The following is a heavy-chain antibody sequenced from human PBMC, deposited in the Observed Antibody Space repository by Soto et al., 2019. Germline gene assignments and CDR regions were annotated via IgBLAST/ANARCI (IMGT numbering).Heavy chain of an antibody. CDR1: GFTFSSYA. V-gene: IGHV3-23*01. CDR3: AKDMPTGCTNGVCYYFDY. Sequence: PGGSLRLSCAASGFTFSSYAMSWVRQAPGKGLEWVSAISGSGGSTYYADSVKGRFTISRDNSKNTLYLQMNSLRAEDTAVYYCAKDMPTGCTNGVCYYFDYWGQGTLVTVSS. D-gene: IGHD2-8*01. CDR2: ISGSGGST. J-gene: IGHJ4*02.